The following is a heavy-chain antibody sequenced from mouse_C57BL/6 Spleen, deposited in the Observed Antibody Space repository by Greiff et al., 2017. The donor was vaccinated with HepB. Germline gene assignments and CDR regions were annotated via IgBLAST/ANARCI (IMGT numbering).Heavy chain of an antibody. J-gene: IGHJ3*01. V-gene: IGHV2-2*01. CDR1: GFSLTSYG. Sequence: VQLQQSGPGLVQPSQSLSITCTVSGFSLTSYGVHWVRQSPGKGLEWLGVIWSGGSTDYNAAFISRLSISKDNSKSQVFFKMNSLQADDTAIYYCASEGDYDPFAYWGQGTLVTVSA. CDR2: IWSGGST. D-gene: IGHD2-4*01. CDR3: ASEGDYDPFAY.